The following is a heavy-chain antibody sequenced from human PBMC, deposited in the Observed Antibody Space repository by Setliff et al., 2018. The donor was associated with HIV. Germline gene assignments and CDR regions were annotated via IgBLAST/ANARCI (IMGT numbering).Heavy chain of an antibody. CDR1: GFTFAIHW. D-gene: IGHD3-9*01. CDR2: IKQDGSEK. J-gene: IGHJ6*02. CDR3: ARDLLRFFDWPNSGGMDV. Sequence: PGGSLRLSCSASGFTFAIHWMKWVRQAPGKGLEWVATIKQDGSEKYYVDSVKGRFTISRDNAKYSVFLQMHSLRAEDTAVYYCARDLLRFFDWPNSGGMDVWGQGTTVTVSS. V-gene: IGHV3-7*01.